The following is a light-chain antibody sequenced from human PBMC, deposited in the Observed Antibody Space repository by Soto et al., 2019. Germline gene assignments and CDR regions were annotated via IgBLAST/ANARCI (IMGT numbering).Light chain of an antibody. CDR1: QSVSSN. Sequence: EIVMTQSPATLAVSPGERATLSCRASQSVSSNLAWYQQKPGQAPRLLVYGASTRATGIPARFSGSGSGTEFTLTISSLQSEDFAIYYCQQYANWPPWTFGQGTNVEI. J-gene: IGKJ1*01. CDR3: QQYANWPPWT. CDR2: GAS. V-gene: IGKV3-15*01.